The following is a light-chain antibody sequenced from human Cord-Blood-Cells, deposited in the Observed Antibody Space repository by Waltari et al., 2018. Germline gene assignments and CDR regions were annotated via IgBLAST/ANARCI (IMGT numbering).Light chain of an antibody. CDR1: SSDVGGYNY. J-gene: IGLJ2*01. CDR2: DVS. V-gene: IGLV2-14*01. CDR3: SSYTSSSTVV. Sequence: QSALTQPASVSGSPGQSITISCTGTSSDVGGYNYVSWYHQHPGKAAKLMIDDVSNQPSGVSNRFSCSDSGNTASLTISGLQAEDEADYYCSSYTSSSTVVFGGGTKLTVL.